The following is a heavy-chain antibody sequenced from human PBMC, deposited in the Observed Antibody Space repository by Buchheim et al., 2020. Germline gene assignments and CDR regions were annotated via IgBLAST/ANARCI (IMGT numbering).Heavy chain of an antibody. Sequence: QVQLVESGGGVVQPGRSLRLSCAASGFTFSSYGMHWVRQAPGKGLEWVAVISYDGSNKYYADSVKGRFTISRDNSKNTLYLQMNSLRAEDTAVYYCAKDGRNGESYYYYGMDVWGQGTT. CDR3: AKDGRNGESYYYYGMDV. CDR2: ISYDGSNK. CDR1: GFTFSSYG. J-gene: IGHJ6*02. V-gene: IGHV3-30*18. D-gene: IGHD2-15*01.